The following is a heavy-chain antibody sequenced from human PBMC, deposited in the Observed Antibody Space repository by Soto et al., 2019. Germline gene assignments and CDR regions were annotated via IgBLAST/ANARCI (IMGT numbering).Heavy chain of an antibody. J-gene: IGHJ3*02. CDR3: AKGRGVRAVVAFDI. Sequence: GGSLRLSCAASGFTFSSYGMHWVRQAPGKGLEWVAVISYDGSNKYYADSVKGRLTISRDNSKNTLYLQMNSLRAEDTAVYYCAKGRGVRAVVAFDIWGQGTMVTVS. CDR1: GFTFSSYG. V-gene: IGHV3-30*18. D-gene: IGHD3-10*01. CDR2: ISYDGSNK.